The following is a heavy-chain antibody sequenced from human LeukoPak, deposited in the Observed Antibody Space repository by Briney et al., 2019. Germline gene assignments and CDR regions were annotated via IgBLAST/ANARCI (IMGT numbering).Heavy chain of an antibody. CDR1: GFSFNYYA. CDR3: AKGAYDYIEIAYFDY. CDR2: IIGSSGST. D-gene: IGHD5-12*01. V-gene: IGHV3-23*01. Sequence: GGSLRLSCVASGFSFNYYAMNWVRQAPGKGLEWVSLIIGSSGSTFYADSVKGRFTISRDKSKNTLYLQMNSLRAEDTAVYYCAKGAYDYIEIAYFDYWGQGSLVTVSS. J-gene: IGHJ4*02.